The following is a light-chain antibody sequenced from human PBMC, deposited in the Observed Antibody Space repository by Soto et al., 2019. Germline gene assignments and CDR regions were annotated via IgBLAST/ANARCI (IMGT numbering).Light chain of an antibody. V-gene: IGKV3-11*01. Sequence: IVLTQSPAPLSLSPGERPTLSCRASQSVSSYLAWYQQKPGQAPRLLIYDASNRSTGTPARFSGSGSGTAFTLTISSLEPEDFAVYYCQQRSNWPPSLTFGGGTKVEIK. CDR1: QSVSSY. J-gene: IGKJ4*01. CDR2: DAS. CDR3: QQRSNWPPSLT.